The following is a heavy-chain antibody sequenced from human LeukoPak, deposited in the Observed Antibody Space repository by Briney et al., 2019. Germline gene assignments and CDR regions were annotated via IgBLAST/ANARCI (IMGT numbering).Heavy chain of an antibody. D-gene: IGHD3-3*01. J-gene: IGHJ5*02. V-gene: IGHV1-69*05. CDR2: IIPVFGTA. CDR3: ARDTPWRDWFDP. CDR1: GATFTTYA. Sequence: GSSVKVSCKASGATFTTYAIIWVRQAPGQGLEWMGGIIPVFGTANYAQRFQGRVTITTDESTSTAYMELTSLRSEDTAVYYCARDTPWRDWFDPWGQGTLVTVSS.